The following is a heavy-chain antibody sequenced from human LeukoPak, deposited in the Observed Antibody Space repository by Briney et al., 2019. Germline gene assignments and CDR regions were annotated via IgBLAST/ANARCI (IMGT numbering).Heavy chain of an antibody. V-gene: IGHV3-21*01. CDR3: ARENSGSYYGDAFEI. CDR2: ISSSSSYI. CDR1: GFTFSSYS. D-gene: IGHD1-26*01. J-gene: IGHJ3*02. Sequence: GGSLRLSCAASGFTFSSYSMNWVRQAPGKGLEWVSSISSSSSYIYYADSVKGRFTISRDNAKNSLYLQMNSLRAEDTAVYYCARENSGSYYGDAFEIWGQGSMVTVSS.